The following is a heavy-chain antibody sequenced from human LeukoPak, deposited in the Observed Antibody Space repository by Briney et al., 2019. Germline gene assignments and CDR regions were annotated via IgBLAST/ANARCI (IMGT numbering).Heavy chain of an antibody. CDR2: INHSGST. CDR3: ARGTTTQYYFDY. Sequence: SETLSLTCAVYGGSFSGYYWSWIRQPPGKGLEWIGEINHSGSTNYNPSLKSRVTISVDTSKNQFSVKLSSVTAADTAVYYCARGTTTQYYFDYWGQGTLVTVSS. V-gene: IGHV4-34*01. CDR1: GGSFSGYY. J-gene: IGHJ4*02. D-gene: IGHD4-17*01.